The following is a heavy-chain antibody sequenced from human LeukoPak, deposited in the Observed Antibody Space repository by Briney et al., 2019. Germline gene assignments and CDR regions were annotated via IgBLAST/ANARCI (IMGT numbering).Heavy chain of an antibody. J-gene: IGHJ5*02. CDR1: GFTFTSYA. Sequence: GGSLRLSCAASGFTFTSYAMTWVRQAPGKGLEWLFLISGDGGSTYYANSVKGRFTISRDNSKNSLYLQMNRLRTDDTALYYCAKSGYSYGSMIRNWFDPWGQGTLVTVSS. V-gene: IGHV3-43*02. CDR2: ISGDGGST. D-gene: IGHD5-18*01. CDR3: AKSGYSYGSMIRNWFDP.